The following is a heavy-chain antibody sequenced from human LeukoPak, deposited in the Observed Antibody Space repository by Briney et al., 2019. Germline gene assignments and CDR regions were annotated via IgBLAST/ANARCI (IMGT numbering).Heavy chain of an antibody. J-gene: IGHJ4*02. CDR2: ISYDGSNK. Sequence: PGGSLRLSCAASGFTFSSYGMHWVRQAPGKGLEWVAVISYDGSNKYYADPVKGRFTISRDNSKNTLYLQMNSLRAEDTAVYYCANIPFYGDGYWGQGTLVTVSS. CDR3: ANIPFYGDGY. D-gene: IGHD4-17*01. CDR1: GFTFSSYG. V-gene: IGHV3-30*18.